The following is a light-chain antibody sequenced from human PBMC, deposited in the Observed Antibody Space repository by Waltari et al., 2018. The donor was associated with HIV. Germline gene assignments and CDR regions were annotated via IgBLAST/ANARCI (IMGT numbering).Light chain of an antibody. CDR2: WAS. J-gene: IGKJ4*02. V-gene: IGKV4-1*01. Sequence: DIVMTQSPDSLAVSLGERATISCRSGQSVFYTSTGKNHLAGYQQRPGQPPKLLIYWASTREFGVPERFSGTGSETDFTLTISSLQAEDVAVYYCQQYFSHPLTFGGGTKVEI. CDR1: QSVFYTSTGKNH. CDR3: QQYFSHPLT.